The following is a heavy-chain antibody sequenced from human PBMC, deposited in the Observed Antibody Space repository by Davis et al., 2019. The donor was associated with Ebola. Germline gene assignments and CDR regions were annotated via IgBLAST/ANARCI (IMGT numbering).Heavy chain of an antibody. D-gene: IGHD3-3*01. CDR1: GFVFSSYV. CDR3: AREMANRYYDFWSGYYALYFDY. V-gene: IGHV3-48*02. CDR2: ISSSSSTI. J-gene: IGHJ4*02. Sequence: GESLKISCAASGFVFSSYVMSWVRQAPGKGLEWVSYISSSSSTIYYADSVKGRFTISRDNAKNSLYLQMNSLRDEDTAVYYCAREMANRYYDFWSGYYALYFDYWGQGTLVTVSS.